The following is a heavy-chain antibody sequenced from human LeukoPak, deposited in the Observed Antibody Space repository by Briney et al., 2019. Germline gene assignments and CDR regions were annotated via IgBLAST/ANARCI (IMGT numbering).Heavy chain of an antibody. Sequence: GGSLRLSCAVSGFTFSGYWMSWFRQAPGKGLEWVANINQDGSQKFSVDSVKGRFTISRDNAKNSLSLQMNSLRVEDTAVYYCARDWFDGDYDRFDYWGQGTLVTVSS. V-gene: IGHV3-7*03. J-gene: IGHJ4*02. CDR2: INQDGSQK. CDR3: ARDWFDGDYDRFDY. D-gene: IGHD4-17*01. CDR1: GFTFSGYW.